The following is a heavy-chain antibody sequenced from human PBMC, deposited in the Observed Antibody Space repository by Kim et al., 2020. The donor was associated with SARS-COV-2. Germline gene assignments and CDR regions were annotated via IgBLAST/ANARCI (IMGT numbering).Heavy chain of an antibody. CDR3: AREAAYDYVWGNWFDP. Sequence: SLKRRVTISVDTSKNQFSLKLSSVTAADTAVYYCAREAAYDYVWGNWFDPWGQGTLVTVSS. D-gene: IGHD3-16*01. V-gene: IGHV4-59*01. J-gene: IGHJ5*02.